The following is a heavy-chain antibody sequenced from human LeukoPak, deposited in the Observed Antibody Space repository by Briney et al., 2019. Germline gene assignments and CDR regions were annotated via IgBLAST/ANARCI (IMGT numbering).Heavy chain of an antibody. CDR2: ITASGSNS. Sequence: GGSLRLSCAASGFTFSTYAMSWVRQAPGKGLEWVSYITASGSNSYHADSVKGRFSISRDNSKNSLYLQMSSLRAEDTAMYFCASGYRSGPICAWGQGTLVTVSS. CDR3: ASGYRSGPICA. V-gene: IGHV3-48*01. D-gene: IGHD3-16*02. CDR1: GFTFSTYA. J-gene: IGHJ4*02.